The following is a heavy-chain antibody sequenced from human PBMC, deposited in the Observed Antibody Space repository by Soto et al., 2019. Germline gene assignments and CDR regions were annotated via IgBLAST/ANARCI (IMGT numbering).Heavy chain of an antibody. CDR1: GFTFSSYA. CDR3: AKDIGLRFLEWLLPHAFGI. D-gene: IGHD3-3*01. J-gene: IGHJ3*02. Sequence: GSLRLSCAASGFTFSSYAMSWVRQAPGKGLEWVSAISGSGGSTYYADSVKGRFTISRDNSKNTLYLQMNSLRAEDTAVYYCAKDIGLRFLEWLLPHAFGIWGQGTMVTVSS. CDR2: ISGSGGST. V-gene: IGHV3-23*01.